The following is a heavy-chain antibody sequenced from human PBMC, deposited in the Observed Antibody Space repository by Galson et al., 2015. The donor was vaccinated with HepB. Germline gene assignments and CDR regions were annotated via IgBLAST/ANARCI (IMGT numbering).Heavy chain of an antibody. Sequence: SLRLSCAASGFTFSSYWMSWVRQAPGKGLEWVANIKQDGSEKYYVDSVKGRFTISRDNAKNSLYLQMNSLRAEDTAVYYCAREREEPVLLWFRDPTPFDYWGQGTLVTVSP. CDR1: GFTFSSYW. CDR2: IKQDGSEK. CDR3: AREREEPVLLWFRDPTPFDY. V-gene: IGHV3-7*01. J-gene: IGHJ4*02. D-gene: IGHD3-10*01.